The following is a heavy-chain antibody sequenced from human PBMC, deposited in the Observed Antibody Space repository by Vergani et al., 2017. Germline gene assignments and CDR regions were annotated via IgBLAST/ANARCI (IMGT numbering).Heavy chain of an antibody. D-gene: IGHD3-10*01. J-gene: IGHJ4*02. V-gene: IGHV3-23*04. CDR3: AKQYFVSGNYLFDY. CDR1: GFTFSSDW. CDR2: ISGSGVSA. Sequence: EVQPVESGGGLVKPGGSLRLSCTTSGFTFSSDWMSWVRQAPGKGLEWVSGISGSGVSAYYTDSVKGRFTISRDNSKNMLFLQMNNLRTEDTAIYYCAKQYFVSGNYLFDYWGQGTLVTVSS.